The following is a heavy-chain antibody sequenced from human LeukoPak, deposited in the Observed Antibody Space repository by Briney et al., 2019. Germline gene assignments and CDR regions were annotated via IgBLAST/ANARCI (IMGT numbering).Heavy chain of an antibody. V-gene: IGHV5-51*01. Sequence: GESLKISCKGSGYSFTSHWIAWVRQMPGKGLEWMGIIYPGDSNTRYSPSFQGQVTISADKSISTAYLQWSSLKASDTAMYYCAIFDFLFGEIDNWFDPWGQGTQVTVSS. CDR1: GYSFTSHW. CDR3: AIFDFLFGEIDNWFDP. CDR2: IYPGDSNT. J-gene: IGHJ5*02. D-gene: IGHD3-16*01.